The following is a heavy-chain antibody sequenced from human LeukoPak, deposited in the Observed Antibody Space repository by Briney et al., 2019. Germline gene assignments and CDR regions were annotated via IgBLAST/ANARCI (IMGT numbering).Heavy chain of an antibody. CDR1: GFTFSSYA. Sequence: GGSLRLSCAASGFTFSSYAMSWVRQAPGKGLEWVSAISGSGGSTYYADSVKGRFPISRVNSKNTQYLQMNSLRAEDTAVYYCAETYDSSGYPSSYWGLGTLVTVSS. J-gene: IGHJ4*02. CDR2: ISGSGGST. D-gene: IGHD3-22*01. CDR3: AETYDSSGYPSSY. V-gene: IGHV3-23*01.